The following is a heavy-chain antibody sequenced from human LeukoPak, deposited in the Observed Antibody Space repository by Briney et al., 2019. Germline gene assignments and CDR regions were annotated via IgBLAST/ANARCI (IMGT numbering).Heavy chain of an antibody. CDR3: ARRGKLRFLELSPKYYFDY. Sequence: PSETLSLTCTVSGGSISSGSYYWSWIRQPAGKGLEWIGRIYTSGSTNYNPSLKSRVTISVDTSKNQFSLKLSSVTAADTAVYYCARRGKLRFLELSPKYYFDYWAREPWSPSPQ. D-gene: IGHD3-3*01. CDR2: IYTSGST. V-gene: IGHV4-61*02. CDR1: GGSISSGSYY. J-gene: IGHJ4*02.